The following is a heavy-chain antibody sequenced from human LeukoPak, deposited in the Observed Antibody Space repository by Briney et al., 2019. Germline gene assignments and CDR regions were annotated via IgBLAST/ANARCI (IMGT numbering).Heavy chain of an antibody. V-gene: IGHV1-24*01. CDR1: GYTLTELS. CDR3: ARVDTAMVTADY. J-gene: IGHJ4*02. CDR2: FDPEDGET. D-gene: IGHD5-18*01. Sequence: ASVKVSCKVSGYTLTELSMHWVRQAPGKGLEWMGGFDPEDGETIYAQKFQGRVTITTDESTSTAYMELSSLRSEDTAVYYCARVDTAMVTADYWGQGTLVTVSS.